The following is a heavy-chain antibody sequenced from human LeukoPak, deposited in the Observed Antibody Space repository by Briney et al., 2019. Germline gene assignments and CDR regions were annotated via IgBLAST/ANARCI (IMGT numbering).Heavy chain of an antibody. Sequence: SETLSLTCTVSGGSISSYYWSWIRQPAGKGLEWIGRIYTSGSTNYNPSLKSRVTMSVDTSKNQFSLKLSSVTAADTAVYYCAREGSVSRYYYYYYMDVWGKGTTVTVSS. CDR2: IYTSGST. D-gene: IGHD1-26*01. V-gene: IGHV4-4*07. CDR1: GGSISSYY. J-gene: IGHJ6*03. CDR3: AREGSVSRYYYYYYMDV.